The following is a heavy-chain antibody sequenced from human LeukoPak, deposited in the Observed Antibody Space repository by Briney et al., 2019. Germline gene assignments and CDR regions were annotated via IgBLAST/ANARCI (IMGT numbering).Heavy chain of an antibody. CDR3: ASSAKHYYDSRGMDV. D-gene: IGHD3-22*01. CDR1: GGSISSYY. J-gene: IGHJ6*02. V-gene: IGHV4-59*01. Sequence: PSETLSLTCTVSGGSISSYYWSWIRQPPGKGLEWIGYIYYSGSTNYNPSLKSRVTISVDTSKNQFSLKLSSVTAADTAVYYCASSAKHYYDSRGMDVWGQGTTVTVSS. CDR2: IYYSGST.